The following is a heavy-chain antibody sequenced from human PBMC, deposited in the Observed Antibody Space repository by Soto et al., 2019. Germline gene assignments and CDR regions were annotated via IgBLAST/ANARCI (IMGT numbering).Heavy chain of an antibody. Sequence: SETLSLTCTVSGGSISSGNNCWGWIRQPPGKGLEWIGTICYRGSTYYNPSLKTRVTIFVDTSKNQISLALSSVAAADTAVFYCVRHIDLTTRIIGGWFDPWGQGTLVTVSS. CDR1: GGSISSGNNC. CDR3: VRHIDLTTRIIGGWFDP. J-gene: IGHJ5*02. V-gene: IGHV4-39*01. D-gene: IGHD1-1*01. CDR2: ICYRGST.